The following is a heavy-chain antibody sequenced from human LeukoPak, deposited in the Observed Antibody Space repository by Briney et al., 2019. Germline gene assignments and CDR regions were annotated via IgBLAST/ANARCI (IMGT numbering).Heavy chain of an antibody. D-gene: IGHD5-24*01. CDR1: GGSISSSGYY. CDR3: ARRELATIA. Sequence: SSETLSLTCTVSGGSISSSGYYWGWIRQPSGKGLGWIGNIYYSGSTYYNPSLKSRVTISIDTSKNQFSLKLSSVTAADTAVYYCARRELATIAWGQGTLVTVSS. CDR2: IYYSGST. J-gene: IGHJ5*02. V-gene: IGHV4-39*01.